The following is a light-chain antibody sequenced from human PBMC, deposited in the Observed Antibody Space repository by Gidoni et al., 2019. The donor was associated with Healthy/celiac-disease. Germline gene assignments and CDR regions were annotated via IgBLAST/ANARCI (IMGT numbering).Light chain of an antibody. CDR1: KLGDKY. V-gene: IGLV3-1*01. Sequence: SYVLTQPPSVSVSPGQTASITCSGDKLGDKYACWYQQKPGQSPVLVIYQDSKRPSGIPERFSGSNSGNTATLTISGTQAMDEADYYCQAWDSSTPSYVFGTGTKVTV. CDR2: QDS. J-gene: IGLJ1*01. CDR3: QAWDSSTPSYV.